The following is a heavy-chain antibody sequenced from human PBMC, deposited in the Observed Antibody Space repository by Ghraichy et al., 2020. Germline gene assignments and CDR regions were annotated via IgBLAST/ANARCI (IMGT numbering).Heavy chain of an antibody. D-gene: IGHD6-19*01. J-gene: IGHJ3*01. CDR3: ARGAYGRGWKD. Sequence: GGSLRLSCTASGYTFSNLGINWVRQAPGKGPEWISGLSGSDDSTNYADSVRGRFIISRDSYKTTLYLQMNSLRVEDTAVYYCARGAYGRGWKDWGRGTKVTVSS. CDR2: LSGSDDST. CDR1: GYTFSNLG. V-gene: IGHV3-23*01.